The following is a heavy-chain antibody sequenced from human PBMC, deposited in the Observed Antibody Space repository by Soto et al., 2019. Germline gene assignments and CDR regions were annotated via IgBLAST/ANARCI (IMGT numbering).Heavy chain of an antibody. CDR3: ARSYCISTSCYPMYYFDY. Sequence: GASVKVSCKASGGTFSSYAISWVRQAPGQGLEWMGGIIPIFGTANYAQKFQGRVTITADESTSTAYMELSSLRSEDTAVYYCARSYCISTSCYPMYYFDYWGQGTLVTVSS. CDR1: GGTFSSYA. CDR2: IIPIFGTA. V-gene: IGHV1-69*13. D-gene: IGHD2-2*01. J-gene: IGHJ4*02.